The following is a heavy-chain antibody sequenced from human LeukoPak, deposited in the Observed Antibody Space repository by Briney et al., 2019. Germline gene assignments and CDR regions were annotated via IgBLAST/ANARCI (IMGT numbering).Heavy chain of an antibody. J-gene: IGHJ5*02. V-gene: IGHV1-18*04. Sequence: ASVKVSCKASGYTFTGYYMHWVRQAPGQGLEWMGWISAYNGNTNYAQKLQGRVTMTTDTSTSTAYMELRSLRSDDTAVYYCARDPYYGDYQNWFDPWGQGTLVTVSS. D-gene: IGHD4-17*01. CDR2: ISAYNGNT. CDR1: GYTFTGYY. CDR3: ARDPYYGDYQNWFDP.